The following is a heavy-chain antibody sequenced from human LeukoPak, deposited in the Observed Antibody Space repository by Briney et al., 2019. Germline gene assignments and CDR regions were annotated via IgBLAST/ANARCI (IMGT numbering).Heavy chain of an antibody. D-gene: IGHD6-13*01. CDR2: IKQDGSEK. CDR3: VRDGSAWYSSSENWFDP. J-gene: IGHJ5*02. V-gene: IGHV3-7*01. Sequence: PGGSLRLSCAASGFTFDSYWMNWVRQAPGKGLEWVANIKQDGSEKYYVDSVKGRFTISRDNAKNSLYLQMNSLRADDTAIYYCVRDGSAWYSSSENWFDPWGQGTLVTVS. CDR1: GFTFDSYW.